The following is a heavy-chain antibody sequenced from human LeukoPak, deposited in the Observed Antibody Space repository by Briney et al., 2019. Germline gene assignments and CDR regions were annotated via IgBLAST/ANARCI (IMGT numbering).Heavy chain of an antibody. D-gene: IGHD3-10*01. V-gene: IGHV4-30-4*01. CDR2: IYYSGST. CDR1: GASISSGDYY. CDR3: ARDSYYGSGSYYNFYFDY. Sequence: KTSETLSLTCTVSGASISSGDYYWSWIRQPPGKGLEWIGYIYYSGSTYYHPSLKSRVTISVDTSKNQFSLKLSSVTAADTAVYYCARDSYYGSGSYYNFYFDYWGQGTLVTVSS. J-gene: IGHJ4*02.